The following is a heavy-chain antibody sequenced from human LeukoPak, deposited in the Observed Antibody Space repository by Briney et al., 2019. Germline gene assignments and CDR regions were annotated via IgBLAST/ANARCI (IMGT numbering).Heavy chain of an antibody. CDR2: ISAYNGNT. CDR3: ARSDGYYYDSSGYPGGFDY. V-gene: IGHV1-18*01. CDR1: GYTFTSYG. D-gene: IGHD3-22*01. J-gene: IGHJ4*02. Sequence: GASVKVSCKASGYTFTSYGISWVRQAPGQGLEWMGWISAYNGNTNYAQKLQGRVTMTTDTSTSTAYMELRSLRSDDTAVYYCARSDGYYYDSSGYPGGFDYWGQGTLVTVSS.